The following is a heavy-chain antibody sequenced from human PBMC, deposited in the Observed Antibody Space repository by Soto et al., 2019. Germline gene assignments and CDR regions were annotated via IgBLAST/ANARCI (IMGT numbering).Heavy chain of an antibody. CDR3: ARSLGVHDAFDI. CDR2: ISSTGNTI. Sequence: PGGSLRRSCAASGFTFSGYQMNWVRQGPGKGLEWVSYISSTGNTIYYADSVKGRFTISRDNAKNSLYLQMRSLSAGDTALYYCARSLGVHDAFDIWGQGTMVTVSS. CDR1: GFTFSGYQ. D-gene: IGHD3-3*01. V-gene: IGHV3-48*03. J-gene: IGHJ3*02.